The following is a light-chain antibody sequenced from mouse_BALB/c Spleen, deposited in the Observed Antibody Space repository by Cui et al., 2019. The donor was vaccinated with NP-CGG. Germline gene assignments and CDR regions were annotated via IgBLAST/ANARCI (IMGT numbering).Light chain of an antibody. CDR2: GTN. CDR3: ALWYSNHWV. CDR1: TGDVTTSNY. Sequence: VLTPESAPTTSPGETVTLTCRSSTGDVTTSNYANWVQEKPDHLFTGLIGGTNNRAPGVPARFSGSLIGDKAALTITGAQTEDEAIYFCALWYSNHWVFGGGTKLTVL. V-gene: IGLV1*01. J-gene: IGLJ1*01.